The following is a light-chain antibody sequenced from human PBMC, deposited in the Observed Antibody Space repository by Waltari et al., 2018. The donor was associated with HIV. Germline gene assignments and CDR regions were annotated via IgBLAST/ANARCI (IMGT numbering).Light chain of an antibody. V-gene: IGLV1-40*01. CDR2: GNT. CDR1: RPTIGAGYA. Sequence: QSVLTQPPSVSGAPGQTVTIPCTGTRPTIGAGYAIHWYEHLPGRAPKLLIYGNTNRPSGVPDRFSGSQSGTSASLVITGLQAEDEADYYCQSYDRSLSGGVFGGGTRLTVL. CDR3: QSYDRSLSGGV. J-gene: IGLJ7*01.